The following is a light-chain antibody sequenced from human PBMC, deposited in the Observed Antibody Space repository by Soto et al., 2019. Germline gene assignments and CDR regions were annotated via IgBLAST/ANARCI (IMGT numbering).Light chain of an antibody. CDR3: QQYNIYSPT. Sequence: DIQMTQSPSTLSASVGDRVTITCRASQSISNWLAWYQQKPGKAPKLLIYKTSSLESGVPSRFSGSGYGTEFTLTISSLQPDDFATYSCQQYNIYSPTFGQGTKVEIK. CDR2: KTS. V-gene: IGKV1-5*03. CDR1: QSISNW. J-gene: IGKJ1*01.